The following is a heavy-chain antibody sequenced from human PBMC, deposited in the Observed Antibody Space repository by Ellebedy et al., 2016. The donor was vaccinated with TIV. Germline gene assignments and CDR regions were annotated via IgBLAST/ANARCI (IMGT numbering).Heavy chain of an antibody. CDR3: ARVADYDFWSDHPGAFDI. CDR2: TSSSSSTI. J-gene: IGHJ3*02. D-gene: IGHD3-3*01. Sequence: PGGSLRLSCAASGFTFSSYSMNWVRQAPGKGLEWVSYTSSSSSTIYYADSVKGRFTISRDNAKNSLYLQMNSLRDEDTAVYYCARVADYDFWSDHPGAFDIWGQGTMVTVSS. CDR1: GFTFSSYS. V-gene: IGHV3-48*02.